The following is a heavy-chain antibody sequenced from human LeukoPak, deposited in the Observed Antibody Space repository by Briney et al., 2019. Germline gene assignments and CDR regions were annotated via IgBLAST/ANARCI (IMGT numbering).Heavy chain of an antibody. J-gene: IGHJ3*02. Sequence: GGSLRLSCAATGFTFSSHWMNWVRQAPGKGLEWVTNIKQGGSERYYMDSVKGRFTISRDNAKNSLYLQMNSLRAEDTAVYYCAREGTMTANAFDIWGQGTMVTVSS. V-gene: IGHV3-7*01. CDR3: AREGTMTANAFDI. CDR1: GFTFSSHW. D-gene: IGHD2-21*02. CDR2: IKQGGSER.